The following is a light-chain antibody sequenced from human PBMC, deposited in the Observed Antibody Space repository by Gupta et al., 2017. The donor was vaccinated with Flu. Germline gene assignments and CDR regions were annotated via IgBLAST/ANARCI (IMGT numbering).Light chain of an antibody. Sequence: QSALTQPAPVSGSPGQSITISCTGTSSFASYNLVSWYQQHPGEAPKLIIYDVNKRPSGVPNRFSGSKSGNTASLTISGLQAEDEAYYYCCSYVGSDTFVFGTATTVSVL. CDR1: SSFASYNL. J-gene: IGLJ1*01. V-gene: IGLV2-23*02. CDR3: CSYVGSDTFV. CDR2: DVN.